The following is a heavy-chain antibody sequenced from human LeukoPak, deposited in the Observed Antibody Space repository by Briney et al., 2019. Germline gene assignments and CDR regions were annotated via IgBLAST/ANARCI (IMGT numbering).Heavy chain of an antibody. CDR2: INPNSGGT. CDR3: ARVNYRSGFFRNFYYYGMAV. CDR1: GYTFSDYY. V-gene: IGHV1-2*02. D-gene: IGHD6-19*01. Sequence: ASVKVSCKASGYTFSDYYIHWVRQGPGHGLEWMGWINPNSGGTDYAQRFQGRVTMTRETSNTTAYMELSRLRSDDTAVYYCARVNYRSGFFRNFYYYGMAVWGQGTTVTVSS. J-gene: IGHJ6*02.